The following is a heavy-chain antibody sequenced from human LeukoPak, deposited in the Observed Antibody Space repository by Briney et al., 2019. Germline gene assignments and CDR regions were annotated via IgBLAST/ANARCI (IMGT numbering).Heavy chain of an antibody. CDR3: ARDPGYSNSPYYLDY. CDR1: GFSFSIYS. Sequence: GGSLRLSCAASGFSFSIYSLNWVRQAPGKGLEWVSYISHTGSTMSYADSVKGRFTISRDNTKNSVYLQMSGLRAEDTAVFYCARDPGYSNSPYYLDYWGQGTLVTVSS. CDR2: ISHTGSTM. D-gene: IGHD5-12*01. V-gene: IGHV3-48*04. J-gene: IGHJ4*02.